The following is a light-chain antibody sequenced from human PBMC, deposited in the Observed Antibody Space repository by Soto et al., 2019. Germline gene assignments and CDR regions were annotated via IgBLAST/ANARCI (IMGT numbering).Light chain of an antibody. CDR3: QQRSNWPPAT. V-gene: IGKV3-11*01. J-gene: IGKJ1*01. CDR1: QSVSSY. CDR2: DAS. Sequence: EIVLTQSPATLSLSPGERATLSCRASQSVSSYLAWYQQKPGQAPRLLIYDASNRATGIPARFSGSGSGTDFTLTVSSLEPEYFAVYYCQQRSNWPPATFGQGTKV.